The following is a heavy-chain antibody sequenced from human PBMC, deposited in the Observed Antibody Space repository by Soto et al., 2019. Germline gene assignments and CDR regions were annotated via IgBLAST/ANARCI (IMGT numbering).Heavy chain of an antibody. CDR1: GYTFTSYG. CDR3: ARPRSNYDFWSGPPAGAFDI. D-gene: IGHD3-3*01. CDR2: ISAYNGNT. V-gene: IGHV1-18*01. J-gene: IGHJ3*02. Sequence: GALVKVSCKASGYTFTSYGISWVRQAPGQGLEWMGWISAYNGNTNYAQKLQGRVTMTTDTSTSTAYMELRSLRSDDTAVYYCARPRSNYDFWSGPPAGAFDIWGQGTMVTVSS.